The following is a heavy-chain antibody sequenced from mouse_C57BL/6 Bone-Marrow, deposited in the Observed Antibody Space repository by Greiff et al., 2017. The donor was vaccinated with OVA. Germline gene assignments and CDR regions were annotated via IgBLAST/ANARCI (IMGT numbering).Heavy chain of an antibody. V-gene: IGHV1-9*01. D-gene: IGHD2-1*01. CDR2: ILPGSGST. CDR1: GYTFTGYW. CDR3: ASYGNYAWFAD. J-gene: IGHJ3*01. Sequence: QVQLKQSGAELMKPGASVKLSCTATGYTFTGYWIEWVQQRPGHGLEWIGEILPGSGSTNYNEKFKGKATFTADTSSNTAYMQLSSLTTEDSAIYDCASYGNYAWFADWGQGTLVTVSA.